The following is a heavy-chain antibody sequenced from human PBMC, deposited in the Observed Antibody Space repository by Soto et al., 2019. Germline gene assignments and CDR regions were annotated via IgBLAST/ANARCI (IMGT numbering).Heavy chain of an antibody. Sequence: QVQLVESGGGVVQPGRSLRLSCAASGFTFSSYGMHWVRQATGKGLEWVAVIWFDGSNKFYADSVKGRFTISIDNSKNTVSLQMNSLRDEDSAAYYCATTGPYWGQGTLVTVSS. CDR1: GFTFSSYG. CDR2: IWFDGSNK. J-gene: IGHJ4*02. V-gene: IGHV3-33*01. CDR3: ATTGPY.